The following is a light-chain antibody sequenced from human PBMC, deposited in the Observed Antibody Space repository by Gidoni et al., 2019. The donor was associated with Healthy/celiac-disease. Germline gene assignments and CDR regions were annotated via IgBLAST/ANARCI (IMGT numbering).Light chain of an antibody. V-gene: IGKV1-8*01. Sequence: AIRMTQSPSSFSASPGDRVTITCRASQGLSSYLAWYQQKPGKAPKLLIYAASTLQSGVPSRFSGSGSGTDFTLTISCLQSEDFATYYCQQYYSYPRTFGQGTKVEIK. CDR2: AAS. CDR3: QQYYSYPRT. CDR1: QGLSSY. J-gene: IGKJ1*01.